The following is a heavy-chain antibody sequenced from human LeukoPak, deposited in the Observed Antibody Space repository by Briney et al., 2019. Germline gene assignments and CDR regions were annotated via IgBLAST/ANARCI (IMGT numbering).Heavy chain of an antibody. Sequence: SETLSLTCAVYGGSFSGYYWSWIRQPPGKGLEWIGEINHSGSTNYNPSLKSRVTISVDTSKNQFSLKLSSVTAADTAVYYCARANHDGSDYWGQGTLVTVSS. CDR3: ARANHDGSDY. D-gene: IGHD3-22*01. CDR2: INHSGST. CDR1: GGSFSGYY. J-gene: IGHJ4*02. V-gene: IGHV4-34*01.